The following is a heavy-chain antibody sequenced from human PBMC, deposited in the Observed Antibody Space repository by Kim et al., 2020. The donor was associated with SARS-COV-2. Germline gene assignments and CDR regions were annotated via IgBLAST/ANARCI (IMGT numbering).Heavy chain of an antibody. CDR1: GFTFSSYA. D-gene: IGHD3-22*01. CDR2: ISYDGSNK. Sequence: GGSLRLSCAASGFTFSSYAMHWVRQAPGKGLEWVAVISYDGSNKYYADSVKGRFTISRDNSKNTLYLQMNSLRAEDTAVYYCARPSGGSSIYYDSSGYYPGPADYWGQGTLVTVSS. CDR3: ARPSGGSSIYYDSSGYYPGPADY. J-gene: IGHJ4*02. V-gene: IGHV3-30*04.